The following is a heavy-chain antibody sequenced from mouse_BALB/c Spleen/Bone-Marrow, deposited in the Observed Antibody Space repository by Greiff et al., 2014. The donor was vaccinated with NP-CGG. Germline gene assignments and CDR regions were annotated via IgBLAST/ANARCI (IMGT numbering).Heavy chain of an antibody. Sequence: VHVKQSGPSLVKPSQTLSLSCSVTGDSITSGYRNWIRKFPGNKLEYMGYISYSGSTYYNPSLQSRITITRDTSNNQYYLQLNSVTTEDTTTYYCASYYYGSSYAMDYWGQGTSVSVSS. J-gene: IGHJ4*01. V-gene: IGHV3-8*02. CDR1: GDSITSGY. CDR3: ASYYYGSSYAMDY. CDR2: ISYSGST. D-gene: IGHD1-1*01.